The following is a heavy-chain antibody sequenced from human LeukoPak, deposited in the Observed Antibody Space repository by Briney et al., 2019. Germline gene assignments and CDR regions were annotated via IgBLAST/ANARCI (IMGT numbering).Heavy chain of an antibody. CDR3: AKDRTGPHSYGYVNAFDI. V-gene: IGHV3-23*01. D-gene: IGHD5-18*01. CDR2: ISGSGGST. J-gene: IGHJ3*02. Sequence: GGSLRLSCAASGFTFRRYGMSWVRQAPGKGLEWVSDISGSGGSTYYADSVKGRFTISRDNSKNTLYLQMNSLRAEDTAVYYCAKDRTGPHSYGYVNAFDIWGQGTMVTVSS. CDR1: GFTFRRYG.